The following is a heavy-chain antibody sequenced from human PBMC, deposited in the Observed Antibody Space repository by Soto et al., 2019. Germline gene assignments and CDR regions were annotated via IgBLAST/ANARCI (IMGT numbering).Heavy chain of an antibody. CDR1: GFTFSSYA. CDR2: ISYDGSNK. Sequence: QVQLVESGGGVVQPGRSLRLSCAASGFTFSSYAMHWVRQAPGKGLEWVAVISYDGSNKYYADSVKGRFTISRDNSKNTLYLQMNSLRTEDTAVYSCARPLWRDDSNWGYFDLWGRGTLVTVSS. D-gene: IGHD2-15*01. V-gene: IGHV3-30-3*01. CDR3: ARPLWRDDSNWGYFDL. J-gene: IGHJ2*01.